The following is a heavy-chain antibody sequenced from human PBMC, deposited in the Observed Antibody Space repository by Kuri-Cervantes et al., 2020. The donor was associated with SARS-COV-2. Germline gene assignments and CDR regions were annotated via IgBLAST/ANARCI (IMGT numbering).Heavy chain of an antibody. Sequence: LSLTCAASGITFSSYAMRWVRQAPGKGLEWVAVISYDGSNKYYADSVKGRFTISRDNSKNTLYLQMNSLRAEDTAVYYCAREGDLTGLFDYWGQGTLVTVSS. J-gene: IGHJ4*02. CDR1: GITFSSYA. V-gene: IGHV3-30-3*01. CDR3: AREGDLTGLFDY. D-gene: IGHD3-16*01. CDR2: ISYDGSNK.